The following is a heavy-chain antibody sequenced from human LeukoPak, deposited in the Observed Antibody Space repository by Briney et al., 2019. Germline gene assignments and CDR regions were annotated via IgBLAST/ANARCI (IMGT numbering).Heavy chain of an antibody. CDR1: GGSISSGVYY. CDR3: ARASFGGDSYYYGMDV. V-gene: IGHV4-31*03. Sequence: PSETLSLTCTVSGGSISSGVYYWSWIRQHPGKGLEWIGYIYYSGSTYYNPSLKSRVTISVDTSKNQFSLKLSSVTAADTAVYYCARASFGGDSYYYGMDVWGQGTTVTVSS. D-gene: IGHD3-3*01. CDR2: IYYSGST. J-gene: IGHJ6*02.